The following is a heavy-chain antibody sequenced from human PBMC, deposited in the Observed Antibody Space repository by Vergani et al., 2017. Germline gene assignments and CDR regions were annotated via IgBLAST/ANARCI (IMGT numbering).Heavy chain of an antibody. D-gene: IGHD3-10*01. CDR2: INHSGST. J-gene: IGHJ4*02. V-gene: IGHV4-61*01. CDR1: GGSVSSGSYY. CDR3: ASRRGGGTFDY. Sequence: QVQLQESGPGLVKPSQTLSLTCTVSGGSVSSGSYYWSWIRQPPGKGLEWIGEINHSGSTNYNPSLKSRVTISVDTSKNQFSLKLSSVTAADTAVYYCASRRGGGTFDYWGQGTLVTVSS.